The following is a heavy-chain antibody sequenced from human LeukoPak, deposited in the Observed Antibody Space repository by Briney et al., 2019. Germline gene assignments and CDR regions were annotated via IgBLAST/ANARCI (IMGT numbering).Heavy chain of an antibody. CDR3: ARDMEGNPHSSSSPDY. CDR2: ISSSSSYI. CDR1: GFTFSSYS. J-gene: IGHJ4*02. V-gene: IGHV3-21*01. Sequence: PGGSLRLSCAASGFTFSSYSMNWVRQAPGKGLEWVSSISSSSSYIYYADSVKGRFIISRDNAKNSLYLQMNSLRAEDTAVYYCARDMEGNPHSSSSPDYWGQGTLVTVSS. D-gene: IGHD6-6*01.